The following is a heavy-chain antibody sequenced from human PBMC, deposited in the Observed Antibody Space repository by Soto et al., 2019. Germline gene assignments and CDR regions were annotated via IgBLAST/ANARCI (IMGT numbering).Heavy chain of an antibody. Sequence: QVQLVESGGGVVQPGRSLRLSCAASGFIFSSYAMHWVRQAPGKGLEWVAVISYDGSNKDYADSVKGRFTISRDNSKNTLYLQMNSLRAEDTAVYYCASAGRLRWKDYWGQGTLVTVSS. D-gene: IGHD4-17*01. CDR1: GFIFSSYA. CDR3: ASAGRLRWKDY. V-gene: IGHV3-30-3*01. CDR2: ISYDGSNK. J-gene: IGHJ4*02.